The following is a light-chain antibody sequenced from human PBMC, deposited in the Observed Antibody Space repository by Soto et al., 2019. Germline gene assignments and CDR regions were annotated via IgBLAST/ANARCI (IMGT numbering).Light chain of an antibody. CDR3: QQFDNSPSYT. CDR1: QSVSSHY. J-gene: IGKJ2*01. V-gene: IGKV3-20*01. CDR2: GAS. Sequence: ESVLTQSPGTLSLSPGESATLSCRARQSVSSHYLAWYQQKPGQAPRLLIYGASSRVTGIPDRFSGSGSGADFTLTISRLEPEDFAVYFCQQFDNSPSYTFGQGTKLEIK.